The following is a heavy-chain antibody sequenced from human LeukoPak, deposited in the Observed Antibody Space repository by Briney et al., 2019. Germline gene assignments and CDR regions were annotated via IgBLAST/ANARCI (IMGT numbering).Heavy chain of an antibody. CDR3: ARAERAGAFDI. Sequence: GGSLRLSCAASGFTFSSYWMHWVRQAPGKGLVWVSRINSDGSSTSYADSVKGRFTISRDNAKNTLYLQMNSLRAEDTAVYYCARAERAGAFDIWGQGTMVTVSS. J-gene: IGHJ3*02. V-gene: IGHV3-74*01. CDR1: GFTFSSYW. CDR2: INSDGSST. D-gene: IGHD1-14*01.